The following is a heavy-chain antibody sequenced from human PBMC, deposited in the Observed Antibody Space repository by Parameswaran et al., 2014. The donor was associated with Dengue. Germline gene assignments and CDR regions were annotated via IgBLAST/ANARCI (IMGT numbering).Heavy chain of an antibody. J-gene: IGHJ3*02. V-gene: IGHV1-3*02. D-gene: IGHD2-8*01. CDR3: AREPRRGRFVIVLMVYATCWVLFDI. Sequence: WVRQAPGQRLEWMGWSNAGNGNTKYSQEFQGRVTITRDTSASTAYMELSSLRSEDMAVYYCAREPRRGRFVIVLMVYATCWVLFDIWGQGDNGHRLL. CDR2: SNAGNGNT.